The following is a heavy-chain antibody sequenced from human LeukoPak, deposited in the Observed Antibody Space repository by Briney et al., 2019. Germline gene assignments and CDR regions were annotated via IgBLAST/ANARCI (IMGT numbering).Heavy chain of an antibody. CDR2: VSYNGYT. J-gene: IGHJ6*02. CDR3: AKLSHIAAAGAYSYHALDV. V-gene: IGHV4-59*13. CDR1: GGSINNKH. Sequence: PSETLSLTCTVPGGSINNKHGTRIRKPPGKGLEWIGFVSYNGYTESNLSLNSRLTISPDTSNNRFCLRLRSVTAADTAVYYCAKLSHIAAAGAYSYHALDVWGQGTTVTVSS. D-gene: IGHD6-25*01.